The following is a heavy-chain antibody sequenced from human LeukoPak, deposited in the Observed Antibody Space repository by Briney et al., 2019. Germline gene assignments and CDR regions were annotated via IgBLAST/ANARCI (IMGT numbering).Heavy chain of an antibody. J-gene: IGHJ5*02. Sequence: SQTLSLTCPISGDSVSSISGGWNWIRQSPSRGLEWLGRTYYRSRWYTDYAIFVESRISIKSDTSKNQFSLQLNSVTPEDTAVYYCVRDLGPGRAFWFDPWGHGTLVTVSS. V-gene: IGHV6-1*01. CDR2: TYYRSRWYT. D-gene: IGHD3-10*01. CDR3: VRDLGPGRAFWFDP. CDR1: GDSVSSISGG.